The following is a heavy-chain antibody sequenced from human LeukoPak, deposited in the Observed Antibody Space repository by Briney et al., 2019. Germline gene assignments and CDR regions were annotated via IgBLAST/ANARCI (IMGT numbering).Heavy chain of an antibody. D-gene: IGHD3-3*01. CDR1: GYTFTSYD. V-gene: IGHV1-8*03. CDR2: MNPNSGNT. Sequence: ASVKVSCKASGYTFTSYDINWVRQATGQGLEWMGWMNPNSGNTGYAQKFQGRVTITRNTPISTAYMELSSLRSEDTAVYYCARTYDFWSGYYPFDYWGQGTLVTVSS. CDR3: ARTYDFWSGYYPFDY. J-gene: IGHJ4*02.